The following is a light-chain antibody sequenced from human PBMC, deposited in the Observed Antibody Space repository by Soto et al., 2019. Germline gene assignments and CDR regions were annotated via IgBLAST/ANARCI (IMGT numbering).Light chain of an antibody. CDR3: SAYTSTITVA. J-gene: IGLJ2*01. CDR2: DVT. CDR1: SSDVGDYSS. V-gene: IGLV2-14*01. Sequence: QSALTQPASVSGSPGQSITVSCTRTSSDVGDYSSVSWYQQHPGKAPKLIISDVTNRPSGVSNRFSGSKSGNTASLTISGLQAEDEADYYCSAYTSTITVAFGGGTKVTAL.